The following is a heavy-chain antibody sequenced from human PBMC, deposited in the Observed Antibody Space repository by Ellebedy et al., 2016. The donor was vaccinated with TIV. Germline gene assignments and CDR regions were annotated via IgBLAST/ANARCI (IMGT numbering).Heavy chain of an antibody. CDR2: IKSDGSST. D-gene: IGHD5-18*01. V-gene: IGHV3-74*01. J-gene: IGHJ4*02. Sequence: GESLKISCAASGFTFSSYWMHWVRQAPGKGLVWVSRIKSDGSSTNYADSVKGRFAISRDNSKNTLYLQMNSLRAEDTAVYYCARGRQAMSALDCWGLGTLLTVSS. CDR3: ARGRQAMSALDC. CDR1: GFTFSSYW.